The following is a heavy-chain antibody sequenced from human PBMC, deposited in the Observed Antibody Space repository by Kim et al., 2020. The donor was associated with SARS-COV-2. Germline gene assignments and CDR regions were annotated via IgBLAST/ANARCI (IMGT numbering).Heavy chain of an antibody. CDR1: GGTFSNYA. J-gene: IGHJ6*02. Sequence: SVKVSCKASGGTFSNYAISWVRQAPGQGLEWMGGIIPIFGTVNNAQKFQGRVTITADESTSTAYMELSSLRSEDTAVYYCARVGYSYGGITVGHYYYGMDVWGQGTTVTVSS. V-gene: IGHV1-69*13. CDR3: ARVGYSYGGITVGHYYYGMDV. D-gene: IGHD5-18*01. CDR2: IIPIFGTV.